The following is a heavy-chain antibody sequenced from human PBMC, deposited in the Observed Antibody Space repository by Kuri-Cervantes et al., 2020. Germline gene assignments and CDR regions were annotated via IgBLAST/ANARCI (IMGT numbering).Heavy chain of an antibody. J-gene: IGHJ4*02. D-gene: IGHD4-17*01. CDR1: GFTFSSYS. CDR3: AKDIGDYGDGKVDY. Sequence: GGSLRLSCAASGFTFSSYSMNWVRQAPGKGLEWVSSISSSSSYIYYADSVKGRFTISRDNAKNSLYLQMNSLRAEDTALYYCAKDIGDYGDGKVDYWGQGTLVTVSS. CDR2: ISSSSSYI. V-gene: IGHV3-21*04.